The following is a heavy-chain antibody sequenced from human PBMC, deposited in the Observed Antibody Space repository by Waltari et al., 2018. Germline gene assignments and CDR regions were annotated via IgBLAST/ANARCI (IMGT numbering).Heavy chain of an antibody. V-gene: IGHV4-59*01. D-gene: IGHD6-6*01. Sequence: QVQLQESGPGLVKPSETLSLPCTVSGGSISSYYWSWIRQPPGKGLEWIGYIYYSGSTNYNPSLKSRVTISVDTSKNQFSLKLSSVTAADTAVYYCARDRKLVFSYYYYGMDVWGQGTTVTVSS. CDR1: GGSISSYY. CDR3: ARDRKLVFSYYYYGMDV. J-gene: IGHJ6*02. CDR2: IYYSGST.